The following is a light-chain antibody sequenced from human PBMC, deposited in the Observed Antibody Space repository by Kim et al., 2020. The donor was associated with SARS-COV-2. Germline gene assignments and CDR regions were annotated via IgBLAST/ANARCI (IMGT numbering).Light chain of an antibody. CDR1: SSDVGGYNY. J-gene: IGLJ3*02. Sequence: SLTISCTGTSSDVGGYNYVSWYQQHPGKAPKLMIYDVSNRPSGVSNRFSGSKSGNTASLTISGLQAEDEADYYCSSYTSSSTLEWVFGGGTQLTVL. V-gene: IGLV2-14*03. CDR2: DVS. CDR3: SSYTSSSTLEWV.